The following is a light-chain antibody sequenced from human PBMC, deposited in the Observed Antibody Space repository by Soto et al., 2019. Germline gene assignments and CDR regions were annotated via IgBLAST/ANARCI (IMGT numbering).Light chain of an antibody. V-gene: IGKV3-20*01. CDR2: GAS. Sequence: EIVLTQSPATLSVSPGERVILSCRASQSVDISLAWYQQKPGQAPRLLIYGASTRATGIPDRFSGSGSGTDFTLTISRLEPEDFAVYYCQQYGSSGTFGQGTKVDIK. CDR3: QQYGSSGT. CDR1: QSVDIS. J-gene: IGKJ1*01.